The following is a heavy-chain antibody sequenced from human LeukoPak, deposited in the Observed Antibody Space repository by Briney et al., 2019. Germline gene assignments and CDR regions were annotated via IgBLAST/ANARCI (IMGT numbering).Heavy chain of an antibody. V-gene: IGHV3-23*01. Sequence: GGSLRLSCAASGFTFSSYAMSWVRQAPGKGLEWVSAISGSGGSTYYADSVKGRFTISRDNSKNTLYLQMNSLRAEDTAVYYCAKDPAYCGGDCSSHYYYYMDVWGKGTTVTVSS. D-gene: IGHD2-21*01. J-gene: IGHJ6*03. CDR3: AKDPAYCGGDCSSHYYYYMDV. CDR2: ISGSGGST. CDR1: GFTFSSYA.